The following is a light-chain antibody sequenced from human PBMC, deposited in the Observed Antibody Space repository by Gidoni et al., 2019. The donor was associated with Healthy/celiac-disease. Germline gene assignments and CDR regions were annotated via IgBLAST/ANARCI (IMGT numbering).Light chain of an antibody. Sequence: IVMTQSPDSLAVSLGERATINCKSSQSVLYSSNNKNYLAWYQQKPGQPPKLLIYWASTREAGVPDRFSGSGSGTDVTLTIISLQDEDVAVYYCQQYYSTPPWTFGQGTKVEIK. J-gene: IGKJ1*01. CDR2: WAS. V-gene: IGKV4-1*01. CDR3: QQYYSTPPWT. CDR1: QSVLYSSNNKNY.